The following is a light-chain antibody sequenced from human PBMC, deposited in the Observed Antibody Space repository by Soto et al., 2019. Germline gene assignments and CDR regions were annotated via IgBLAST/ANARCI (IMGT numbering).Light chain of an antibody. CDR2: YDS. CDR3: QVWDSSSDHVV. V-gene: IGLV3-21*04. CDR1: NIGSKS. Sequence: SYELTQPHSVSVAPGKTARINCGGNNIGSKSVHWYQKKPGQAPVLVIYYDSDRPSGIPERFSGSNSGNTATLTISRVEAGDEADYYCQVWDSSSDHVVFGGGTKLTVL. J-gene: IGLJ2*01.